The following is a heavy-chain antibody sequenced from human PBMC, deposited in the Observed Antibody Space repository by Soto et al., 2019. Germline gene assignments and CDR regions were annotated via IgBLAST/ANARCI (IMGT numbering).Heavy chain of an antibody. J-gene: IGHJ6*02. Sequence: QVHLVQSGSEVKKPGASVKVSCKASGYTFTNYAIHWVRQAPGQRLEWMGWINAGNFNTNYSQNFQGRLTITRDTSASTASMDLSRLRSEATPIYYCARDEGLAASSYYSNPVDVWGPGTRVTVSS. CDR1: GYTFTNYA. V-gene: IGHV1-3*01. CDR3: ARDEGLAASSYYSNPVDV. CDR2: INAGNFNT. D-gene: IGHD1-26*01.